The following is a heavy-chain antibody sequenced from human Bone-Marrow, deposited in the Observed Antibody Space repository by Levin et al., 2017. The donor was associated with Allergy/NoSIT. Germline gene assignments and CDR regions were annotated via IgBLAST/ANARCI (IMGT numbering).Heavy chain of an antibody. CDR1: GGSVSGGSYY. J-gene: IGHJ6*02. CDR2: IYSGGTT. V-gene: IGHV4-61*03. CDR3: ASQPYCIEGSCYSDRGIDV. D-gene: IGHD2-21*01. Sequence: SETLSLTCTVSGGSVSGGSYYWYWIRLPPGKGLEWIGYIYSGGTTNYNPSFKSRTIISRDTSKNHFTLKLTSVTAADTAIYYCASQPYCIEGSCYSDRGIDVWGQGTTVTVSS.